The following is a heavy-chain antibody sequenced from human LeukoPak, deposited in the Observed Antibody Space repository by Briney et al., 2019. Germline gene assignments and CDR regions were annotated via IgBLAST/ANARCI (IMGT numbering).Heavy chain of an antibody. CDR3: ARDGYGSGCYYNPFDY. V-gene: IGHV3-48*02. Sequence: PGGSLRLSCAASGFTFSSYSMNWVRQAPGKGLEWVSYISSSSSTIYYADSVKGRFTISRDNAKNSLYLKMNSLRDEDTAVYYCARDGYGSGCYYNPFDYWGQGTLVTVSS. CDR2: ISSSSSTI. D-gene: IGHD3-10*01. CDR1: GFTFSSYS. J-gene: IGHJ4*02.